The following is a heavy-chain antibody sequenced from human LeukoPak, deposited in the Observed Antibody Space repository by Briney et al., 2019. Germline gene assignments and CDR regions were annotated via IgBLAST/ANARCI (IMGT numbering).Heavy chain of an antibody. V-gene: IGHV3-30*02. CDR2: IRFDGGKK. CDR3: AKDGDSTGYYSSYYNHMDV. J-gene: IGHJ6*03. Sequence: GGSLRLSCAASGFSFSTYGFHWVRQAPGKGLEWVTFIRFDGGKKNYADSVKGRFAISRDNSKNTVYLQMNSLRAEDTAIYYCAKDGDSTGYYSSYYNHMDVWGKGTSATISS. D-gene: IGHD3-22*01. CDR1: GFSFSTYG.